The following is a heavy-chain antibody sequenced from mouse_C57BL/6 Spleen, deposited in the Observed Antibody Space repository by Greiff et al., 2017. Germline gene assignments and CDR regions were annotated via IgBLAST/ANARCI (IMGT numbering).Heavy chain of an antibody. J-gene: IGHJ4*01. V-gene: IGHV1-22*01. D-gene: IGHD1-1*01. CDR1: GYTFTDYN. Sequence: EVQLQQSGPELVKPGASVKMSCKASGYTFTDYNMHWVKQSHGKSLEWIGYINPNNGGTSYNQKFKGKATLNVNKSAITAYMELRSLTSEDSAVYYCARRRGSSFYYYAMDYWGQGTSVTVSS. CDR3: ARRRGSSFYYYAMDY. CDR2: INPNNGGT.